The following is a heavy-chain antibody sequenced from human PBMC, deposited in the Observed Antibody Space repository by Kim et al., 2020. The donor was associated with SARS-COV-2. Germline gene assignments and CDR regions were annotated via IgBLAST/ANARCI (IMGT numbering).Heavy chain of an antibody. D-gene: IGHD1-1*01. CDR2: ISSDGGST. CDR1: GFTFSSYA. CDR3: VGHDTTSYFDY. J-gene: IGHJ4*02. Sequence: GGSLRLSCSASGFTFSSYAMHWVRQAPGKGLEYVSAISSDGGSTYYADSVKGRFTISRDYSKNTLYLQMSSLRTEDTALYYCVGHDTTSYFDYCGQGTL. V-gene: IGHV3-64D*06.